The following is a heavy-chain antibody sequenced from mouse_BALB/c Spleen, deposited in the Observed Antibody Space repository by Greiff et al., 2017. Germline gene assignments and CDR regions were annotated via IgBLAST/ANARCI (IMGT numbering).Heavy chain of an antibody. CDR3: ARRTYYSAMDY. V-gene: IGHV5-6-2*01. CDR2: INSNGGST. CDR1: GFTFSSYY. Sequence: EVQLVESGGGLVKLGGSLKLSCAASGFTFSSYYMSWVRQTPEKRLELVAAINSNGGSTYYPDTVKGRFTISRDNAKNTLYLQMSSLKSEDTALYYCARRTYYSAMDYWGQGTSVTVSS. J-gene: IGHJ4*01. D-gene: IGHD2-12*01.